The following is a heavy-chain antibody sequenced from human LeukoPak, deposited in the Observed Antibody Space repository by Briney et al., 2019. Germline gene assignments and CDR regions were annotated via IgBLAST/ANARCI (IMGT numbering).Heavy chain of an antibody. CDR1: GGSISSYY. J-gene: IGHJ4*02. Sequence: SETLSLTCTVSGGSISSYYWSWIRQPPGKGLEWIGYIYYSGSTNYNPSLKSRVTISVDTSKNQFSLKLSSVTAADTAVYYCVRLGDILTGYYFDYWGQGTLVTVSS. D-gene: IGHD3-9*01. V-gene: IGHV4-59*01. CDR2: IYYSGST. CDR3: VRLGDILTGYYFDY.